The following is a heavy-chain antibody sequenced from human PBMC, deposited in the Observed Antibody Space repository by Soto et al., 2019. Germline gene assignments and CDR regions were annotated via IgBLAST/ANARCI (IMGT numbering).Heavy chain of an antibody. CDR3: ARAVAGKKVVVDY. CDR2: IYYSGST. Sequence: QLQLQESGPGLVKPSETLSLTCTVSGGSISSSSYYWGWIRQPPGKGLEWIGSIYYSGSTYYNPSLKSRVTISVDTSKNQFSLKLSSVTAADTAVYYCARAVAGKKVVVDYWGQGTLVTVSS. D-gene: IGHD6-19*01. J-gene: IGHJ4*02. V-gene: IGHV4-39*01. CDR1: GGSISSSSYY.